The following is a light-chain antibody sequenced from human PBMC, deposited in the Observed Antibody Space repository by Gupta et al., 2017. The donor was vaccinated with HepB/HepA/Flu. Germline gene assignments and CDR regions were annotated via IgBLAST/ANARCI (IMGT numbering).Light chain of an antibody. V-gene: IGKV1-39*01. Sequence: DIQMTQSPSSLSASVGDRVTITCRTSQTISRYLNWYQQKPGKAPTLLIYAASKLQSGVPSRFSGSSSGTDFTLTISILQPEDLTTYYCQRSYNNLITFGGGTRVEIK. J-gene: IGKJ4*01. CDR2: AAS. CDR3: QRSYNNLIT. CDR1: QTISRY.